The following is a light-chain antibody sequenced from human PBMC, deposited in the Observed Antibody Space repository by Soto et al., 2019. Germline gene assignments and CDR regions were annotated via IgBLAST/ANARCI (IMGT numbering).Light chain of an antibody. J-gene: IGKJ5*01. CDR1: QSVRSH. CDR3: QQYKNWPL. V-gene: IGKV3-15*01. CDR2: GAS. Sequence: EVVMTQSPATLSVSPGEGATLSCRASQSVRSHLAWYQQKPGQPPRLLIYGASTRATGIPARFSGSGFGTEFTLTISSLQSEDFAVYYCQQYKNWPLFGQGTRLEIK.